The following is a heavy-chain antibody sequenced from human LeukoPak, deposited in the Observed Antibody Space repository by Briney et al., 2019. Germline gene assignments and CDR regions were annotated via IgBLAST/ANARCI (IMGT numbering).Heavy chain of an antibody. CDR1: GGSFSGYY. J-gene: IGHJ5*02. D-gene: IGHD4-17*01. V-gene: IGHV4-34*01. CDR3: ARHTYGDAGYNWFDP. Sequence: NASETLSLTCAVYGGSFSGYYWSWIRQPPGKGLEWIGEINHSGSTNYNPSLKSRVTISVDTSKNQFSLKLSSVTAADTAVYYCARHTYGDAGYNWFDPWGQGTLVTVSS. CDR2: INHSGST.